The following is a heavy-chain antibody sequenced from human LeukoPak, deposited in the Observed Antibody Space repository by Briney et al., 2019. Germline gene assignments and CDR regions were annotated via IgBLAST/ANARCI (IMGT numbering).Heavy chain of an antibody. D-gene: IGHD2-2*01. Sequence: GRSLRLSCAASGFTFSSYGMHWVRQAPGKGLEWVAVISYDGSNKYYADSVKGRFTISRDNSKNTLYLQMNSLRAEDTAVYYCAKARLGYCSSTSCHDFDYWGQGTLVTVSS. CDR3: AKARLGYCSSTSCHDFDY. J-gene: IGHJ4*02. CDR2: ISYDGSNK. V-gene: IGHV3-30*18. CDR1: GFTFSSYG.